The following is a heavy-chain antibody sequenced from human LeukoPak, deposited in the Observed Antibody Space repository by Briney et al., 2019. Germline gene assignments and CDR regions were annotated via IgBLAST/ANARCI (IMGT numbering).Heavy chain of an antibody. V-gene: IGHV3-23*01. J-gene: IGHJ4*02. CDR2: LDSSGANT. Sequence: PGGSLRLSCVASGFSISSCAMSWVRQAPGKGLEWVSGLDSSGANTHFADSVKGRFSISRDTSKNTLFLQMNSLRAEDTATYYCAKPPQGHNWAWNYWGQGTLVTVSS. D-gene: IGHD1-1*01. CDR3: AKPPQGHNWAWNY. CDR1: GFSISSCA.